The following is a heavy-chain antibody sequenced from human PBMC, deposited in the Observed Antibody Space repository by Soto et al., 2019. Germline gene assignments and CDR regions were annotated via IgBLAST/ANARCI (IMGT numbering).Heavy chain of an antibody. CDR3: ARDPALVVSDNWFDP. CDR2: ISSSSSYI. V-gene: IGHV3-21*01. CDR1: GFTFSSYS. Sequence: EVQLVESGGGLVKPGGSLRLSCAASGFTFSSYSMNWVRQAPGKGLEWVSSISSSSSYIYYADSVKGRFTISRDNAKNSLYLQMNSLRAEDTAVYYCARDPALVVSDNWFDPWGQGTLVTVSS. J-gene: IGHJ5*02. D-gene: IGHD3-22*01.